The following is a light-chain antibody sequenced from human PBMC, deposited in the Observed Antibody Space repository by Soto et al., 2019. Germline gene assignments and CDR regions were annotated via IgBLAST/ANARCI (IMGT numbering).Light chain of an antibody. Sequence: DIQITQPPSPLSAPVGAGGPITSRQGEAMARHLNWYQQKQGKAPKLLTFPASSLQNGVPSRFRGGGSGTDFTLTINNLQPEGFAAYYCQQTYSTLSITFGQGTRLQIK. CDR1: EAMARH. J-gene: IGKJ5*01. CDR2: PAS. V-gene: IGKV1-39*01. CDR3: QQTYSTLSIT.